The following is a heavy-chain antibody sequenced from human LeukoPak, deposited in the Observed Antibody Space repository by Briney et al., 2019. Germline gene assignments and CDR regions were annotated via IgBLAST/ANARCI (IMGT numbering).Heavy chain of an antibody. V-gene: IGHV4-61*02. D-gene: IGHD3-3*01. J-gene: IGHJ1*01. CDR2: IYTSGST. CDR3: ARGLRFLEWLFQH. Sequence: ASETLSLTCTVSGGSISSGSYYWSWIRQPAGKGLEWIGRIYTSGSTNYNPSLKSRVTISVDTSKNQFSLKLSSVTAADTAVYYCARGLRFLEWLFQHWGQGTLVTVSS. CDR1: GGSISSGSYY.